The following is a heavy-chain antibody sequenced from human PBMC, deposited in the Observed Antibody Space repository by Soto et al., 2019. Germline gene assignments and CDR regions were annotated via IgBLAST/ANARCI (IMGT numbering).Heavy chain of an antibody. V-gene: IGHV1-2*04. CDR3: ARGQQLDNYYYGMDV. CDR1: GYTFTGYY. J-gene: IGHJ6*02. D-gene: IGHD6-13*01. Sequence: GASVKVSCKASGYTFTGYYMHWVRQAPGQGLEWMGWINPNSGGTNYAQKFQGWVTMTRDTSISTAYMELSRLRSDDTAVYYCARGQQLDNYYYGMDVCGQGTTVTVSS. CDR2: INPNSGGT.